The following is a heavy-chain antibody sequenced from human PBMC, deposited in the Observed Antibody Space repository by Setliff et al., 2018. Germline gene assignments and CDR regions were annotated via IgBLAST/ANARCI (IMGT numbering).Heavy chain of an antibody. D-gene: IGHD5-12*01. CDR2: SNHGGST. CDR3: ARDQWVRSPPLYFSYSMDV. Sequence: SETLSLTFSVYGESFSNNYWSWIRQTPGKGLEWIGESNHGGSTSYHPSLKSRLTMSVDTSKNQFSLRLTSVTAADTAVYYCARDQWVRSPPLYFSYSMDVWGQGTTVTVSS. J-gene: IGHJ6*02. CDR1: GESFSNNY. V-gene: IGHV4-34*01.